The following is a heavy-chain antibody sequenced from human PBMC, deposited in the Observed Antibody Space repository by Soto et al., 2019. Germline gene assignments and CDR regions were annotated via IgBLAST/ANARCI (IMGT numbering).Heavy chain of an antibody. CDR2: VIPGGSI. CDR1: GDSVSSGSYF. J-gene: IGHJ4*02. CDR3: ARQRVLPAQYFFDY. D-gene: IGHD6-13*01. V-gene: IGHV4-61*01. Sequence: PSETLSLTCTVSGDSVSSGSYFWTWIRQPPGKGLEWIGYVIPGGSISYNPSLKSRVTLSIDTSENQFSLKLNSMTAADTAVYYCARQRVLPAQYFFDYWGQGTLVTVSS.